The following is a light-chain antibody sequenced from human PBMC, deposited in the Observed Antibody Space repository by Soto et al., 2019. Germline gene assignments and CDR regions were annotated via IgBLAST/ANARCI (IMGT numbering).Light chain of an antibody. J-gene: IGKJ1*01. Sequence: EIVLTQSPGTLSLSPGERATLSCRVSQSVTNNYLAWYQQKPSQAPRLLIFGASSRAADIPDRFSGSGSGTDFTLTIGRLEPEDFAVYYCQQYDSSPRTFGQGTKVDIK. CDR1: QSVTNNY. V-gene: IGKV3-20*01. CDR2: GAS. CDR3: QQYDSSPRT.